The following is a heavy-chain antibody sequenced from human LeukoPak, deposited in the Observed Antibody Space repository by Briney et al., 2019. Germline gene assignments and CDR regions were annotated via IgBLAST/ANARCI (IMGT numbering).Heavy chain of an antibody. D-gene: IGHD2-2*01. CDR2: I. V-gene: IGHV3-53*04. CDR3: ARVIYQLVFDY. J-gene: IGHJ4*02. Sequence: GGSLRLSCAASGLTVSSNYMICVRQAPGRGLEWVSVIKGRFTVARHDSNNTLYLQMNSLRPEVTVFYYCARVIYQLVFDYWGQGTLVSVSS. CDR1: GLTVSSNY.